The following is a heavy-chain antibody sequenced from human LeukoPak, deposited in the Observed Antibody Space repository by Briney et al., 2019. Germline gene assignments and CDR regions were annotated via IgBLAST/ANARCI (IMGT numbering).Heavy chain of an antibody. V-gene: IGHV3-30-3*01. Sequence: GRSLRLSCAASGFTFSTYAMHWVRQAPGKGLEWVAVISYDGSNKYYADSVKGRFTISRDSSKNTLYLQMNSLRAEDTAVYCCARESNYYDSSGYYPYYFDYWGQGTLVTVSS. J-gene: IGHJ4*02. CDR2: ISYDGSNK. CDR1: GFTFSTYA. D-gene: IGHD3-22*01. CDR3: ARESNYYDSSGYYPYYFDY.